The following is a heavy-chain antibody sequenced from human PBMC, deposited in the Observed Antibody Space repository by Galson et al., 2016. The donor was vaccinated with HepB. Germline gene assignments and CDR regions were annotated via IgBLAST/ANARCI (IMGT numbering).Heavy chain of an antibody. J-gene: IGHJ4*02. CDR3: TTWLSHHFDY. V-gene: IGHV3-23*01. CDR2: IDGPTPNT. Sequence: SLRLSCAASGFTFRSYALSWVRRAPGKGLEWVSHIDGPTPNTHYADSVRGRFSIYRDNSRDTLYSQMDSLTAEDSAIYYCTTWLSHHFDYRGQRTRVTVSS. D-gene: IGHD6-19*01. CDR1: GFTFRSYA.